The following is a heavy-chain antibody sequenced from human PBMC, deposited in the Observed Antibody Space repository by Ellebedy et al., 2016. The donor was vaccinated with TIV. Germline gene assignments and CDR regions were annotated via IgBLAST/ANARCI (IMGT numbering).Heavy chain of an antibody. D-gene: IGHD3-9*01. Sequence: AASVKVSCKASGGTFSSYAISWVRQAPGQGLEWMGGIIPIFGTANYAQKFQGRVTITADESTSTAYMELSSLRSEDTAVYYCARGSTSPKLVTPYYFDYWGQGTLVTVSS. J-gene: IGHJ4*02. CDR1: GGTFSSYA. CDR3: ARGSTSPKLVTPYYFDY. V-gene: IGHV1-69*13. CDR2: IIPIFGTA.